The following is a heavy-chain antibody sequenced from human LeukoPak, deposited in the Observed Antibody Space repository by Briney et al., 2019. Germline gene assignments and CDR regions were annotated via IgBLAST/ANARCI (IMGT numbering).Heavy chain of an antibody. Sequence: SETLSLTCTVSGDSISSYYWSWIRQSPGKGLEWIAYIYYSGSTNYNPSLKSRVTISMGTSKNQFSLRLSSVTAADTAVYYCARHRGPSRSLERWGQGTLVTVSS. CDR2: IYYSGST. CDR1: GDSISSYY. D-gene: IGHD3-10*01. CDR3: ARHRGPSRSLER. J-gene: IGHJ4*02. V-gene: IGHV4-59*08.